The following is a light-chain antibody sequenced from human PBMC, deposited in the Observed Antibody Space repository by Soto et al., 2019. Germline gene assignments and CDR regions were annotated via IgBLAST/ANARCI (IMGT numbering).Light chain of an antibody. Sequence: EIVLTQSPAALSVSPGERVTLSCRASQGIGSTLAWYQQKPGQTPRLLIYDSSTRAIGIPTRFTGSRSGTEFTLTINGLQSEVFAVYYCQRYNNWPLTFGGGTKVEIK. V-gene: IGKV3-15*01. CDR1: QGIGST. J-gene: IGKJ4*01. CDR2: DSS. CDR3: QRYNNWPLT.